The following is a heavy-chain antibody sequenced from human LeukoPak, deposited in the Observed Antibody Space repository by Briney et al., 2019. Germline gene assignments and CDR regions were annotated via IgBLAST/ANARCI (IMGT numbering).Heavy chain of an antibody. CDR3: ARSEAKGGILSVSPNDY. Sequence: PGGSLRLSCAASGFTFSSYSMNWVRQAPGKGLEWVSYISSSSTTIYYADSVKGRFTISRDNAKNSLYLQMNTLRAEDTAVYYCARSEAKGGILSVSPNDYWGQRTLVTVSS. V-gene: IGHV3-48*01. J-gene: IGHJ4*02. D-gene: IGHD3-9*01. CDR2: ISSSSTTI. CDR1: GFTFSSYS.